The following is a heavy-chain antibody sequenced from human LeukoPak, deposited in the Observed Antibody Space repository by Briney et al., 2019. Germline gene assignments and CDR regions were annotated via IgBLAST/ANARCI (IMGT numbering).Heavy chain of an antibody. V-gene: IGHV4-30-4*08. CDR2: IYYSGST. CDR1: GGSISSGDYY. CDR3: ARRQRPRYSGRNIGYYFDY. Sequence: SETLSLTCTVSGGSISSGDYYWSWIRQPPGKGLEWIGCIYYSGSTYYNPSLKSRVTISVDTSKNQFSLKLSSVTAADTAVYYCARRQRPRYSGRNIGYYFDYWGQGTLVTVSS. J-gene: IGHJ4*02. D-gene: IGHD1-26*01.